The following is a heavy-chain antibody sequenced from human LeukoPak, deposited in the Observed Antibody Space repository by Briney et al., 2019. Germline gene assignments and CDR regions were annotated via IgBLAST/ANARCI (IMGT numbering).Heavy chain of an antibody. CDR3: ARGQGYCSGGSCYLVY. Sequence: PSETLSLTCAVYGGSFSGYYWSWIRQPPGKGLEGIGEINHSGSTNYNPSLKSRVTISVDTSKNQFSLKLSSVTAADTAVYYCARGQGYCSGGSCYLVYWGQGTLVTVSS. V-gene: IGHV4-34*01. CDR1: GGSFSGYY. CDR2: INHSGST. D-gene: IGHD2-15*01. J-gene: IGHJ4*02.